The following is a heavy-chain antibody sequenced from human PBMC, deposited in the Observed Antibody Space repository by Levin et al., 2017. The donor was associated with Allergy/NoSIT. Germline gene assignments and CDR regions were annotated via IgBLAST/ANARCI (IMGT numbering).Heavy chain of an antibody. D-gene: IGHD5-24*01. CDR3: AVIPSDGYNSVGAFDI. CDR1: GFTFSSYG. V-gene: IGHV3-30*03. CDR2: ISYDGSNK. J-gene: IGHJ3*02. Sequence: PGGSLRLSCAASGFTFSSYGMHWVRQAPGKGLEWVAVISYDGSNKYYADSVKGRFTISRDNSKNTLYLQMNSLRAEDTAVYYCAVIPSDGYNSVGAFDIWGQGTMVTVSS.